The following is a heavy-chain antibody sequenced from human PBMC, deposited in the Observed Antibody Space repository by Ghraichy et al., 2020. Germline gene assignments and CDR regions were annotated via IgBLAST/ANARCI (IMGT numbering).Heavy chain of an antibody. Sequence: SETLSLTCAVYGGSFSDYYWSWIRQPPGKGLEWIGEINLSGSTNYNPSLKSRVTISVDTSKNQFSLKLSSVTAADTAVYNCARATGKHITIFGVVIKGTWFDPWGQGNLVTVSS. V-gene: IGHV4-34*01. D-gene: IGHD3-3*01. CDR2: INLSGST. J-gene: IGHJ5*02. CDR3: ARATGKHITIFGVVIKGTWFDP. CDR1: GGSFSDYY.